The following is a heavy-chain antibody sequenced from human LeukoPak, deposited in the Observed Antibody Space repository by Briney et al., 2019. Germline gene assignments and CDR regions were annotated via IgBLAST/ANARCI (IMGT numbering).Heavy chain of an antibody. CDR1: GGSISSYY. CDR3: ARHRTSYYYDSSGYWFDP. J-gene: IGHJ5*02. V-gene: IGHV4-59*08. CDR2: IYYSGST. D-gene: IGHD3-22*01. Sequence: PSETLSLTCTVSGGSISSYYWSWIRQPPGKGLEWIGYIYYSGSTNYNPSLKSRVTISVDTSKNQFSLKLSSVTAADTAVYYCARHRTSYYYDSSGYWFDPWGQGTLVTVSS.